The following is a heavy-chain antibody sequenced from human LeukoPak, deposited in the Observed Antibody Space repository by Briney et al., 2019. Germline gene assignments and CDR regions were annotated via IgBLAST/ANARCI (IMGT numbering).Heavy chain of an antibody. CDR3: AKDASIAAETDDAFDI. Sequence: PGRSLRLSCAASGFTFDDYAMHWVRQAPGKGLEWVSGISWNSGSIGYADSVKGRFTISRDNAKNSLYLQMNSLRAVDTALYYCAKDASIAAETDDAFDIWGQGTMVTVSS. J-gene: IGHJ3*02. D-gene: IGHD6-13*01. CDR1: GFTFDDYA. CDR2: ISWNSGSI. V-gene: IGHV3-9*01.